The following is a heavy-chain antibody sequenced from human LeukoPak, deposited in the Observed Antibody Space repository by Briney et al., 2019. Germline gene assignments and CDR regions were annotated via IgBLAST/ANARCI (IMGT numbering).Heavy chain of an antibody. CDR2: IRFDESKR. Sequence: GGSLRLSCAASGFTFSTYGMHWVRQAPGKGLEWLTYIRFDESKRLYADSVKGRFTISRDNSKNTLYLQMNSLRAGDTAVYYCAREYCSSTSCYAFDIWGQGTMVTVSS. V-gene: IGHV3-30*02. D-gene: IGHD2-2*01. J-gene: IGHJ3*02. CDR1: GFTFSTYG. CDR3: AREYCSSTSCYAFDI.